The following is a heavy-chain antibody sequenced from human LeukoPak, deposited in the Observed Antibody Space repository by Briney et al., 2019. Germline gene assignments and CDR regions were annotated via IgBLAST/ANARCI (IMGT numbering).Heavy chain of an antibody. V-gene: IGHV3-23*01. CDR3: ARGHRKIFGSRELLY. D-gene: IGHD1-26*01. J-gene: IGHJ4*02. Sequence: GGSLRLSCAASGFTFSTYSMSWVRQAPGKGLEWVSAISGSGGSTYYADSVKGRFTISRDNSKNTLYLRMNSLRADDTAVYYCARGHRKIFGSRELLYWGQGTLVTVSS. CDR2: ISGSGGST. CDR1: GFTFSTYS.